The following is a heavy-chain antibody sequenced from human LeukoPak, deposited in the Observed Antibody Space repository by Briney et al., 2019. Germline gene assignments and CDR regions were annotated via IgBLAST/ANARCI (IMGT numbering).Heavy chain of an antibody. J-gene: IGHJ4*02. CDR3: ASSATQPSPFDY. Sequence: GGSLRLSCAASGFTFSSYAMHWVRQAPGKGLEWVAVISYDGSNKYYADSVKGRFTISRDNSKNTRYLQMNSLTAEDTAVYYCASSATQPSPFDYWGQGTLVTVSS. CDR2: ISYDGSNK. V-gene: IGHV3-30*04. CDR1: GFTFSSYA. D-gene: IGHD6-25*01.